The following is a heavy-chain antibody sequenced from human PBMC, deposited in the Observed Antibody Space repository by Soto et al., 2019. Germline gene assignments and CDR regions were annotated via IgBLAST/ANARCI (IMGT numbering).Heavy chain of an antibody. Sequence: GGSLRLSCAASGFTFSSYWMHWVRQAPGKGLVWVSRINSDGSSTSYADSVKGRFTISRDNAKNTLYLQMNSLRAEDTAVYYCARDYRNYYYYYGMDVWGQGTMVTVS. V-gene: IGHV3-74*01. CDR3: ARDYRNYYYYYGMDV. D-gene: IGHD4-4*01. CDR1: GFTFSSYW. J-gene: IGHJ6*02. CDR2: INSDGSST.